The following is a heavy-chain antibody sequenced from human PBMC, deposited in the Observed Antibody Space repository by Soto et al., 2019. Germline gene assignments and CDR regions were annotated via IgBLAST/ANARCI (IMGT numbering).Heavy chain of an antibody. V-gene: IGHV3-11*06. J-gene: IGHJ6*02. CDR3: ARDLVRFLEWSRRPYGMEV. CDR2: ISSSSSYT. D-gene: IGHD3-3*01. Sequence: GGSLRLSCAASGFTFSDYYMSWIRQAPGKGLEWVSYISSSSSYTNYADSVKGRFTISRDNAKNSLYLQMNSLRAEDTAGYYCARDLVRFLEWSRRPYGMEVWRQGTTVTVSS. CDR1: GFTFSDYY.